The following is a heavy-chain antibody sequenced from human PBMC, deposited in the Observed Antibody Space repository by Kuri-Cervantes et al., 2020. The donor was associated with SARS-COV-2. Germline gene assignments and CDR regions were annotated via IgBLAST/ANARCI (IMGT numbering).Heavy chain of an antibody. V-gene: IGHV1-69*05. CDR3: ASTSPSYCSSTSCYWYYMDV. Sequence: SVKVSCKASGGTFISYAISWVRQAPGQGLEWMGGIIPIFGTANYAQKFQGRVTITTDESTSTAYMELSSLRSEDTAVYYCASTSPSYCSSTSCYWYYMDVWGKGTTVTVSS. J-gene: IGHJ6*03. CDR2: IIPIFGTA. D-gene: IGHD2-2*01. CDR1: GGTFISYA.